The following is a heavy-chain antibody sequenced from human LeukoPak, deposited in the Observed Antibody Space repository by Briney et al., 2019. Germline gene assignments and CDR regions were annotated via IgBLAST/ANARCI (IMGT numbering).Heavy chain of an antibody. CDR3: ARDLMGATHYFQH. J-gene: IGHJ1*01. CDR1: GFTFSSYW. CDR2: IKQDGSEK. V-gene: IGHV3-7*01. Sequence: GGSLRLSCAASGFTFSSYWMSWVRQAPGKGLEWVANIKQDGSEKNYVDSVKGRFTISRDNAKNSLYLQMNSLRAEDTAVYYCARDLMGATHYFQHWGQGTLVTISS. D-gene: IGHD1-26*01.